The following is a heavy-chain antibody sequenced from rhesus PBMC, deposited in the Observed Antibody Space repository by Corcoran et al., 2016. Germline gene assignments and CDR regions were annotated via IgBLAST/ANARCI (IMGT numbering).Heavy chain of an antibody. CDR2: ISGSSGST. CDR1: GYSISSGYN. CDR3: ARRGSYSGIDD. Sequence: QVQLQESGPGLVKPSETLSLTCAVSGYSISSGYNWGWIRQPPGKGLEYIGYISGSSGSTYYNPSLKSRVTISKDTSKNQFSLKLSSVTAADTAVYYCARRGSYSGIDDWGQGVLVTASS. J-gene: IGHJ4*01. V-gene: IGHV4-99*01. D-gene: IGHD3-16*01.